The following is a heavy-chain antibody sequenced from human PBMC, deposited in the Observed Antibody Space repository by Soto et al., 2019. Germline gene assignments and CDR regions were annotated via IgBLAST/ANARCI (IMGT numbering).Heavy chain of an antibody. CDR2: ISGHNGKT. CDR3: ARDSYPLPYFFDY. Sequence: QVQLVQSGGEVKKPGASVKVSCKASGYTFINHGISWVRQAPGQGLEWMGWISGHNGKTNYAQKFQGRVTMTTDTSTSTAFMELRSLRPDDTAVYYCARDSYPLPYFFDYWGQGTLVSVSS. CDR1: GYTFINHG. V-gene: IGHV1-18*04. J-gene: IGHJ4*02.